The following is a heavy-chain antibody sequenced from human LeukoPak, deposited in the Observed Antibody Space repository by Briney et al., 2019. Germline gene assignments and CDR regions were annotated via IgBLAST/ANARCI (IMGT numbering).Heavy chain of an antibody. J-gene: IGHJ4*02. CDR3: ARDRYGGNFGLYYFDY. D-gene: IGHD4-23*01. CDR1: GYTFTSYD. Sequence: ASVKVSCKASGYTFTSYDINWVRQATGQGLEWMGWMNPNSGNTGYAQKFQGRVTITRNTSISTAYMELSSLRSEDTAVYYCARDRYGGNFGLYYFDYWGQGTLVTVSS. V-gene: IGHV1-8*03. CDR2: MNPNSGNT.